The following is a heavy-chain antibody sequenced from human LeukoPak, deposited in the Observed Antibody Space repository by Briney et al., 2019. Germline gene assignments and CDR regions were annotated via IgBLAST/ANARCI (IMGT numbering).Heavy chain of an antibody. J-gene: IGHJ6*02. CDR3: AREIIEHVGSSFPLALYGMDV. Sequence: GASVKVSCKASGYTFTGYYMHWVRQAPGQGLEWMGWINPNSGGTNYAQKFQGWVTMTRDTSISTAYMELSRLRSDDTAVYYCAREIIEHVGSSFPLALYGMDVWGQGTTVTVSS. CDR2: INPNSGGT. V-gene: IGHV1-2*04. CDR1: GYTFTGYY. D-gene: IGHD6-13*01.